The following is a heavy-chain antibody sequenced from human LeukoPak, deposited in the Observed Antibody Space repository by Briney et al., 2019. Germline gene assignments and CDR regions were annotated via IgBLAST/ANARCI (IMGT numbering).Heavy chain of an antibody. CDR2: INHSGST. V-gene: IGHV4-34*01. D-gene: IGHD2-2*01. Sequence: PSETLSLTCAVYGGSFSGYYWSWIRQPPGKGLEWIWEINHSGSTNYNPSLKSRVTISVDTSKNQFSLKLSFVTAADTAVYYCARQGTSDIVVVPAALKYYFDYWGQGTLVTVSS. CDR1: GGSFSGYY. J-gene: IGHJ4*02. CDR3: ARQGTSDIVVVPAALKYYFDY.